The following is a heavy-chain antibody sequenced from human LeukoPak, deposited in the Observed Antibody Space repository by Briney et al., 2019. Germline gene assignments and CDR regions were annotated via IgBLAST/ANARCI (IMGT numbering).Heavy chain of an antibody. J-gene: IGHJ4*02. V-gene: IGHV5-51*01. CDR2: IYPGDSDT. CDR3: ARLSDSSGYYYANYFDY. Sequence: GESLKISCKGSGYSFTSYWIGWVRQMPGKGLEWMGIIYPGDSDTRYSPSFQGQVTISADKSISTAYLQWSSLKASDTAMYNCARLSDSSGYYYANYFDYWGQGTLVTVSS. CDR1: GYSFTSYW. D-gene: IGHD3-22*01.